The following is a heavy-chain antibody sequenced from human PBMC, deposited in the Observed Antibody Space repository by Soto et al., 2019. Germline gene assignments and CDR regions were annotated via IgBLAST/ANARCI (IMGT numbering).Heavy chain of an antibody. V-gene: IGHV1-2*02. CDR3: ARGEYSRTPGTFDV. J-gene: IGHJ6*02. D-gene: IGHD6-13*01. Sequence: QVHLVQSGAEVKKPGASVKVSCKASGYTFRGYYMHWVRQAPGQGLEWMGWINPNNGGRDYAQKFQGRVTMTRDTSITTAYMELSRLTSDDTAVYYCARGEYSRTPGTFDVWGPGTTVTVSS. CDR1: GYTFRGYY. CDR2: INPNNGGR.